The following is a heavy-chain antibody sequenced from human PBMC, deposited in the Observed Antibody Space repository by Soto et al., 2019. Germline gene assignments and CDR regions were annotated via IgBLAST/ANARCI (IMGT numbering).Heavy chain of an antibody. J-gene: IGHJ6*03. CDR3: ASRDCVGGTWYSFAAAFYYSMAL. V-gene: IGHV3-74*02. D-gene: IGHD2-15*01. CDR1: GFTFSNYW. Sequence: EVQLVESGGGLVQPGGSLRLSCAASGFTFSNYWMYWVRQAPGKGLEWVSRINSDGSVSSYADSVKGRLTISRNNVNSPLYLQMASLGPKDTAVHYCASRDCVGGTWYSFAAAFYYSMALWGKGTTVTVFS. CDR2: INSDGSVS.